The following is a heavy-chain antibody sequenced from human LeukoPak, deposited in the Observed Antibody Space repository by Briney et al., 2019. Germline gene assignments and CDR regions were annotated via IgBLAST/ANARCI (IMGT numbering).Heavy chain of an antibody. CDR1: GFTFSSCA. J-gene: IGHJ6*03. CDR3: AKGLRTGVGPYMGYHYYMDV. V-gene: IGHV3-23*01. CDR2: INDNGDGT. Sequence: QPGGSLRLSCAASGFTFSSCAMSWVRQAPGKGLKWVSTINDNGDGTYYADSVKGRFTISRDNFYNTVSLQMNSLRDEDTGVYYCAKGLRTGVGPYMGYHYYMDVWGKGATVTVSS. D-gene: IGHD3-16*01.